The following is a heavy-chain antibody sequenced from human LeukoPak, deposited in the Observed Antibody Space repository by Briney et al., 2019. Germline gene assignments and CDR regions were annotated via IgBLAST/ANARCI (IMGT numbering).Heavy chain of an antibody. V-gene: IGHV4-59*01. CDR3: ARYSGSPYWYLDH. D-gene: IGHD1-26*01. Sequence: LETLSLTCIVSGGSIGNYYWTWIRQPPGKGLEWIGHIYHSGATKYNASLESRVTMSVDTSKNQFSLKLNSVTAADTAIYHCARYSGSPYWYLDHWGQGVLVTVSS. CDR2: IYHSGAT. CDR1: GGSIGNYY. J-gene: IGHJ4*02.